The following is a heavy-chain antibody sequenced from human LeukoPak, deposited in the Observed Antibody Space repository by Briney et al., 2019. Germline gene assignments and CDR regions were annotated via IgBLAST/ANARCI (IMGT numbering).Heavy chain of an antibody. J-gene: IGHJ4*02. CDR1: GFTFDDYV. D-gene: IGHD5-18*01. CDR3: AKGGIQLWFSFDY. CDR2: ISWNSGSI. V-gene: IGHV3-9*03. Sequence: GRSLRLSCAASGFTFDDYVMHWVRQAPGKGLEWVSGISWNSGSIGYADSVKGRFTISRDNAKNSLYLQMNSLRAEDMALYYCAKGGIQLWFSFDYWGQGTLVTVSS.